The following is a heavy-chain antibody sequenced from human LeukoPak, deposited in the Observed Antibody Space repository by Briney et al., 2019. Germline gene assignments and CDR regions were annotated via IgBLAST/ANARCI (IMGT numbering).Heavy chain of an antibody. CDR3: AKDLYSDPYYFDY. CDR2: TSDSGGST. D-gene: IGHD4-17*01. CDR1: GFTFTSYT. V-gene: IGHV3-23*01. Sequence: GGSLRLSCAASGFTFTSYTMSWVRQAPGQGLEWVSSTSDSGGSTYYADSVKGRFTISRDNSKNTLYLQMNSLRAEDTAVYYCAKDLYSDPYYFDYWGQGTLVTVSS. J-gene: IGHJ4*02.